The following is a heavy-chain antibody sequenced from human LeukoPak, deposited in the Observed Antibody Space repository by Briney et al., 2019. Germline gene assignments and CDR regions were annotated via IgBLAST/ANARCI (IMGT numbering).Heavy chain of an antibody. Sequence: GGSLRISCAASGFTSSNYWMSWVRQAPGKGLEWVANIKQYGSEKYYVDSVKGRFTISRDNAKNSLYLQMNSLRAEDTAVYYCARDRGSSGWYEFDYWGQGTLVTVSS. D-gene: IGHD6-19*01. CDR1: GFTSSNYW. V-gene: IGHV3-7*01. CDR2: IKQYGSEK. J-gene: IGHJ4*02. CDR3: ARDRGSSGWYEFDY.